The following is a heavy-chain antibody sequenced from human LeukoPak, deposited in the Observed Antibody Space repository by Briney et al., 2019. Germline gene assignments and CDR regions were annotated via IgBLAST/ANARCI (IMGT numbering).Heavy chain of an antibody. Sequence: GGSLRLSCAASGFTFSSYAMSWVRQAPGKGLEWVSAISGSGGSTYYADSVKGRFTISRDNSKNTLYLQMNSLRAEDTAVYYCAKAIWFGELLPTVNFDYWGQGTLVTVSS. D-gene: IGHD3-10*01. J-gene: IGHJ4*02. CDR2: ISGSGGST. V-gene: IGHV3-23*01. CDR3: AKAIWFGELLPTVNFDY. CDR1: GFTFSSYA.